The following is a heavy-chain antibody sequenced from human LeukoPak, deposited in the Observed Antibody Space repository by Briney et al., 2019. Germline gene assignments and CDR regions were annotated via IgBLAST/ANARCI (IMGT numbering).Heavy chain of an antibody. D-gene: IGHD2-2*01. V-gene: IGHV3-53*01. Sequence: GGSLRLSCAASGFTVSSNYMSRVRQAPGKGLEWVSVMYSDGKTYYADSVKGRFTISRDNAKNSLYLQMNSLRAEDTAVYYCARDDYNIVVVPAATDYWGQGTLVTVSS. CDR1: GFTVSSNY. CDR3: ARDDYNIVVVPAATDY. CDR2: MYSDGKT. J-gene: IGHJ4*02.